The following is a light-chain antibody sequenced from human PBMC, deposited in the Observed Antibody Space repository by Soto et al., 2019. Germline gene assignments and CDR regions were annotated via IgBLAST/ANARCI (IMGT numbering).Light chain of an antibody. V-gene: IGLV7-46*01. CDR3: LLCYNSAYVV. J-gene: IGLJ2*01. Sequence: QAVVTQEPSLTVSPGGTVTLTCASSTGAVTGAHYPYWFQQKPGQAPTTLIHGTHNRHPWTPARFSGSLLGGRAALTLSGAQPEDEAEYYCLLCYNSAYVVFGGGTKLTVL. CDR2: GTH. CDR1: TGAVTGAHY.